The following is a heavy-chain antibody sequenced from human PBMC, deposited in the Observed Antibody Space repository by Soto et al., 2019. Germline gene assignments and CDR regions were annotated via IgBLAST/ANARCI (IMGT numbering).Heavy chain of an antibody. CDR2: IFSIDEK. CDR1: GFSLSNARMG. V-gene: IGHV2-26*01. D-gene: IGHD3-10*01. CDR3: ARIPTLNRYYGSGSYYIFDF. Sequence: QVTLKESGPVLVKPTDTLTLTCTVSGFSLSNARMGVSWIRQPPGKALEWLAHIFSIDEKSYTTPLKSRLTISKDTSKCLVGLTMANMDSVDTATYYCARIPTLNRYYGSGSYYIFDFCGQGTLVTVSS. J-gene: IGHJ4*02.